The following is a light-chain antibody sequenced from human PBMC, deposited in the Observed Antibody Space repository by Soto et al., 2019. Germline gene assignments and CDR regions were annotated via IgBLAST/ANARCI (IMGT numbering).Light chain of an antibody. V-gene: IGKV3-20*01. CDR1: KSVSSNY. Sequence: SQFQGPQTLSQGESVTLACRGSKSVSSNYLAWYHQKPGQAPRLLIYGASSRATGIPDRFSGSGSGTDFTRTSNSLQSEDAAVYYWQQHKQGPSTFGQGTRLEIK. CDR3: QQHKQGPST. J-gene: IGKJ5*01. CDR2: GAS.